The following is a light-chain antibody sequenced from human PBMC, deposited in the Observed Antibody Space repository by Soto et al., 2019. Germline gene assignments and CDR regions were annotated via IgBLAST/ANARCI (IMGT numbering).Light chain of an antibody. CDR3: QQYNSYSRT. Sequence: DIQMTQSPSTLSASVGDRVTITCRASQSISSWLAWYQQKPGKAPKLLIYDASSLESGVPSRFSGSGSGTDFTLTISSLQPDDFATYYSQQYNSYSRTFGQGTKVEIK. V-gene: IGKV1-5*01. CDR2: DAS. CDR1: QSISSW. J-gene: IGKJ1*01.